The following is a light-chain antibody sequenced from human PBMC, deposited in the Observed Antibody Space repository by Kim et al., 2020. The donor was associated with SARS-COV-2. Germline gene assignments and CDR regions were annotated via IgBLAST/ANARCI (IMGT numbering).Light chain of an antibody. CDR1: KLGDKY. V-gene: IGLV3-1*01. J-gene: IGLJ2*01. Sequence: SYELTQPPSVSVSPGQTASITCSGDKLGDKYACWYQQKPGQSPVLVIYQDSQRPSGIPERFSCSNSGNTATLTISGTQAMDEADYYCQAWDSSTAVYCGG. CDR2: QDS. CDR3: QAWDSSTAV.